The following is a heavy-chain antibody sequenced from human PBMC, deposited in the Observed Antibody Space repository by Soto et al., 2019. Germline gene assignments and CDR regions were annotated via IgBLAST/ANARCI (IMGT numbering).Heavy chain of an antibody. CDR3: ATHSWDH. CDR1: GLTFSKAD. Sequence: EVQVSESGGGLVQPGGSLRLSCAASGLTFSKADMSWVRQAPGKGLEWVSAITGSGVNTYYADSVKGRFTVSRDNSKNTLFLQMNSLRVEDTAIYYCATHSWDHWGQGTLVTASS. V-gene: IGHV3-23*01. J-gene: IGHJ4*02. CDR2: ITGSGVNT.